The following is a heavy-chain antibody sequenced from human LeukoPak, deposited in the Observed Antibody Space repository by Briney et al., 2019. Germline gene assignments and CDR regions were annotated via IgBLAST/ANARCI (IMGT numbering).Heavy chain of an antibody. CDR2: IKSKANGATT. Sequence: GGSLRLSCAAAGFSFSNSWMNWARQAPGKGLEWIALIKSKANGATTDYAAPVKGRFAISRDDSQNTLSLQMYSLKTEDTGVYFRTTGYATPSHDGYWGQGTLVTVSS. D-gene: IGHD2-2*01. CDR3: TTGYATPSHDGY. V-gene: IGHV3-15*01. J-gene: IGHJ4*02. CDR1: GFSFSNSW.